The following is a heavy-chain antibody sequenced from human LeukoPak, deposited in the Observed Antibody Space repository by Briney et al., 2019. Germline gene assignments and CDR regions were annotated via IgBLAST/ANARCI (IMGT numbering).Heavy chain of an antibody. CDR1: GFTFSNYG. CDR2: IWYDGSNK. CDR3: ARAGYGDPHFDF. D-gene: IGHD4-17*01. J-gene: IGHJ4*02. Sequence: GGSLRLSCAASGFTFSNYGMHWVRQAPGKGREGVAAIWYDGSNKYYGDSVKGGFTISRDNSKNTLYLQMNSLRAEDTAAYYCARAGYGDPHFDFWGQGTLVTVSS. V-gene: IGHV3-33*01.